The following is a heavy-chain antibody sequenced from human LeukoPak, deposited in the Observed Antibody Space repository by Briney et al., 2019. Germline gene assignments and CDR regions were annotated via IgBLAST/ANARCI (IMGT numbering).Heavy chain of an antibody. V-gene: IGHV4-34*01. Sequence: SETLSLTCAVYGGSFSSYYWSWLRQPPGKGLEWIGEINHSGSTNYNPSLTSRATVSVDTSKNQFSLYLNSVTAADTAVYYCARGQYRRDYWGQGTLVTVSS. CDR3: ARGQYRRDY. J-gene: IGHJ4*02. CDR2: INHSGST. CDR1: GGSFSSYY. D-gene: IGHD2-2*01.